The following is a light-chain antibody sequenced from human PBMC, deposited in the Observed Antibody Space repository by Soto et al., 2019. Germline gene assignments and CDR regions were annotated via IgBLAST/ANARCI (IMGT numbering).Light chain of an antibody. J-gene: IGLJ1*01. CDR2: EGS. CDR1: SSDVGSYNL. V-gene: IGLV2-23*03. CDR3: CSYAGSSTFS. Sequence: QSALTQPASVSGSPGQSITISCTGTSSDVGSYNLVSWYQQHPGKAPKLMIYEGSKRPSGVSIRFSGSKSGNTASLTISGLQAEDEADYYCCSYAGSSTFSFGTGTKVTVL.